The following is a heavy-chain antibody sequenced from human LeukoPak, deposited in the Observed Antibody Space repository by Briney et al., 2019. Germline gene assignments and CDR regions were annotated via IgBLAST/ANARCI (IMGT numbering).Heavy chain of an antibody. CDR2: IIPILGIA. V-gene: IGHV1-69*04. CDR3: ARDLTHSGYDSKPLDY. CDR1: GGTFSSYA. J-gene: IGHJ4*02. D-gene: IGHD5-12*01. Sequence: GASVKVSCKASGGTFSSYAISWVRQAPGQGLEWMGRIIPILGIANYAQKFQGRVTITADKSTSTAYMELSSLRSEDTAVYYCARDLTHSGYDSKPLDYWGQGTLVTVSS.